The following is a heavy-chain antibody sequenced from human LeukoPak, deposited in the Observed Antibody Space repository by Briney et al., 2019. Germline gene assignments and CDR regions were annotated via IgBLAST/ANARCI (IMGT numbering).Heavy chain of an antibody. Sequence: GGSLRLSCAASGFTFSSYAMHWVRQAPGKGLEWVAVISYDGSNKYYADSVKGRFTISRDNSKNTLYLQMNSLRAEDTAVYYCAREEDIVVVPAAPTPPGYWSQGTLVTVSS. J-gene: IGHJ4*02. V-gene: IGHV3-30-3*01. CDR2: ISYDGSNK. CDR1: GFTFSSYA. D-gene: IGHD2-2*01. CDR3: AREEDIVVVPAAPTPPGY.